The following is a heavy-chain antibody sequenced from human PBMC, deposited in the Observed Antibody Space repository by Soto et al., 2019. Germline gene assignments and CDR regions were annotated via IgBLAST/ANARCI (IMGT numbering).Heavy chain of an antibody. D-gene: IGHD7-27*01. CDR3: ARTWGSDAFDI. V-gene: IGHV3-66*02. CDR2: IYSGGST. J-gene: IGHJ3*02. CDR1: GFTVSSNY. Sequence: GGSLRLSCAASGFTVSSNYMSWVRQAPGKGLEWVSVIYSGGSTYYADSVKGRFTISRDNSKNTLYLQMNSLRAEDTAVCYCARTWGSDAFDIWGQGTMVTVSS.